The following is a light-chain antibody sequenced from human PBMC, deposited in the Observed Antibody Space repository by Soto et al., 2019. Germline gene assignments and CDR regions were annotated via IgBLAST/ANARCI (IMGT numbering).Light chain of an antibody. CDR2: RTS. CDR3: QQRSNWPGT. V-gene: IGKV3-15*01. Sequence: EIVMTQSPATLSVSPGERATLSCRASQSISSNLAWYQQKPGQAPRLLMFRTSSRATGFPARFSGSGSGTEFNLTISSLQSEDFAVYYCQQRSNWPGTFGQGTKVDIK. CDR1: QSISSN. J-gene: IGKJ1*01.